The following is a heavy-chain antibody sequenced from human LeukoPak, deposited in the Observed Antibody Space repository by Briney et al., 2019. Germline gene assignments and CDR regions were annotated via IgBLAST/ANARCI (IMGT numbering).Heavy chain of an antibody. V-gene: IGHV4-61*02. CDR1: GGSISSGSYY. J-gene: IGHJ4*02. CDR2: IYTSGST. CDR3: ARDDSPEVQQEYYFDY. D-gene: IGHD1-1*01. Sequence: SETLSPTCTFSGGSISSGSYYWSWIRQPAGKGLEWIGRIYTSGSTNYNPSLKSRVTISVDTSKNQFSLKLSSVTAADTAVYYCARDDSPEVQQEYYFDYWGQGTLVTVSP.